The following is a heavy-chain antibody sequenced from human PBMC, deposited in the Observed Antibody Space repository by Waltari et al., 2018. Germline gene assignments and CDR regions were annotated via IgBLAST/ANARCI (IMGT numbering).Heavy chain of an antibody. V-gene: IGHV1-69*01. J-gene: IGHJ4*02. CDR3: AREPGLNDYGDYGGLDY. CDR2: IIPIFGTA. Sequence: QVQLVQSGAEVKKPGSSVTVSCKASGGTFSSYAISWVRQGPGQGPVWMGGIIPIFGTANYAQKFQGRVTITADESTSTAYMELSSLRSEDTAVYYCAREPGLNDYGDYGGLDYWGQGTLVTVSS. D-gene: IGHD4-17*01. CDR1: GGTFSSYA.